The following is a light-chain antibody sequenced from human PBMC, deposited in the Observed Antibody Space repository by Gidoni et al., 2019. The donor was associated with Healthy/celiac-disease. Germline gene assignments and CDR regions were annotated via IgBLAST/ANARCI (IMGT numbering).Light chain of an antibody. J-gene: IGLJ2*01. V-gene: IGLV2-11*01. CDR2: DVS. CDR3: CSYAGSYTVV. CDR1: SSDVGGYNY. Sequence: QTTLTQPRSVSGSPGQSVTISCTGTSSDVGGYNYVPWYQQHPGKASKLMIYDVSKRPSGVPDRFAGSKSCNTASLTISVLQAEDEADYYCCSYAGSYTVVFGGGTKLTVL.